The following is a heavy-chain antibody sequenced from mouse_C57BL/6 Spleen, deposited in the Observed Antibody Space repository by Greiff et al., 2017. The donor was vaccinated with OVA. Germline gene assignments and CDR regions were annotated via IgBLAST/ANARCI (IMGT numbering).Heavy chain of an antibody. V-gene: IGHV1-80*01. CDR3: ARGDSNYSWFAY. CDR1: GYAFSSYW. Sequence: VKLMESGAELVKPGASVKISCKASGYAFSSYWMNWVKQRPGKGLEWIGQIYPGDGDTNYNGKFKGKATLTADKSSSTAYMQLSSLTSEDSAVYFCARGDSNYSWFAYWGQGTLVTVSA. CDR2: IYPGDGDT. J-gene: IGHJ3*01. D-gene: IGHD2-5*01.